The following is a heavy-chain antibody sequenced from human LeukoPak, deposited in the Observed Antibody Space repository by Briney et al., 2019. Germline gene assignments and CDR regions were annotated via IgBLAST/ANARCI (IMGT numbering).Heavy chain of an antibody. D-gene: IGHD2/OR15-2a*01. CDR2: INPNSAAT. Sequence: ASVKVSCKASGYTFTGYYMHWVRQAPGQGLEWMGWINPNSAATNYAQNFQGRVTMTADTSISTAYLDLSRLRSDDSAVYYCARDPIVQAGYYYGMDVWGQGTTVTVSS. J-gene: IGHJ6*02. CDR3: ARDPIVQAGYYYGMDV. CDR1: GYTFTGYY. V-gene: IGHV1-2*02.